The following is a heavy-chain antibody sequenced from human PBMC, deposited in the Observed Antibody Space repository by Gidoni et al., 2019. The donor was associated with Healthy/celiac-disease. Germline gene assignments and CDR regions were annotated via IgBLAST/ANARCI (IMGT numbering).Heavy chain of an antibody. J-gene: IGHJ4*02. D-gene: IGHD5-18*01. CDR1: GFTFSSYG. CDR3: ARAYGYSYGYYFDY. V-gene: IGHV3-33*01. Sequence: QVQLVESGGGVVQPGRSLRLSCAASGFTFSSYGRHGVRQAPGKGLAWVAVIWYDGSNKYYADSVKGRFTISRDNSKNTLYLQMNSLRAEDTAVYYCARAYGYSYGYYFDYWGQGTLVTVSS. CDR2: IWYDGSNK.